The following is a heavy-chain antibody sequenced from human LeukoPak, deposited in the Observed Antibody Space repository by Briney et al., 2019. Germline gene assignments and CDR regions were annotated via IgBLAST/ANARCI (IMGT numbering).Heavy chain of an antibody. Sequence: SETLSLTCTVSGGSVSSGSYYWSWIRQPPGKGLEWIGYIYYSGSTNYNPPLKSRVTISVDTSKNQFSLKLSSVTAADTAVYYCARTYYDILTGYREFDYWGQGTLVTVSS. V-gene: IGHV4-61*01. CDR1: GGSVSSGSYY. CDR2: IYYSGST. D-gene: IGHD3-9*01. J-gene: IGHJ4*02. CDR3: ARTYYDILTGYREFDY.